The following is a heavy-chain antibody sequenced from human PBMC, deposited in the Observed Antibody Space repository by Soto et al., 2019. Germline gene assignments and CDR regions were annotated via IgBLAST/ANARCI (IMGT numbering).Heavy chain of an antibody. V-gene: IGHV1-2*04. CDR2: INPNSGGT. CDR1: GYTFTGYY. CDR3: ARGRDTLEYYYYYGMDV. D-gene: IGHD1-1*01. J-gene: IGHJ6*02. Sequence: ASVKVSCKASGYTFTGYYMHWVRQAPGQGLEWMGWINPNSGGTNYAQKFQGWVTMTRDTSISTAYMELSRLRSDDTAVYYCARGRDTLEYYYYYGMDVWGQGTTVTVSS.